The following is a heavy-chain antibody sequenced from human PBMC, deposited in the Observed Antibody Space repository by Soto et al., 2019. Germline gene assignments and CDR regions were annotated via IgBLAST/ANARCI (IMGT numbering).Heavy chain of an antibody. Sequence: QVQLQESGPGLVKPSQTLSLTCTVSGGSISSGDYYWSWIRQPPGKGLEWIGYIYYSGSTYYNPSLKSRVTISVDTSKYQFSLKLSSVTAADTAVYYCARERSIVGATLSYYYGMDVWGQGTTVTVSS. V-gene: IGHV4-30-4*01. CDR1: GGSISSGDYY. CDR3: ARERSIVGATLSYYYGMDV. D-gene: IGHD1-26*01. J-gene: IGHJ6*02. CDR2: IYYSGST.